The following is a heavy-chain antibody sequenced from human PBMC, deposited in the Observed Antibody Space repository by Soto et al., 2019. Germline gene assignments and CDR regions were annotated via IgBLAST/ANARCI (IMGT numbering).Heavy chain of an antibody. J-gene: IGHJ5*02. D-gene: IGHD4-4*01. CDR3: ARILLYSNYGWFDP. V-gene: IGHV3-48*03. CDR2: ISSSGSTI. Sequence: GGSLRLSCAASGFTFSSYEMNWVRQAPGKGLEWVSYISSSGSTIYYADSVKGRFTISRDNAKNSLYLQMNSLRAEDTAVYYCARILLYSNYGWFDPWGQGTLVNVSS. CDR1: GFTFSSYE.